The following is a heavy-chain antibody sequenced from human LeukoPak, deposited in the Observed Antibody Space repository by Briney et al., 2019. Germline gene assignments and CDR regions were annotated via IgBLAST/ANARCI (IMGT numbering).Heavy chain of an antibody. CDR3: ARGGERLAATRY. V-gene: IGHV3-66*01. Sequence: GGSLRLSCAASGFTVTSNYMSWVRQAPGKGLEWVSVIYSGGSTYYSDSVKGRFAISTDNSKNTLYLQMNSLRAEDTAVYYCARGGERLAATRYWGQGTLVTVSS. J-gene: IGHJ4*02. D-gene: IGHD6-13*01. CDR2: IYSGGST. CDR1: GFTVTSNY.